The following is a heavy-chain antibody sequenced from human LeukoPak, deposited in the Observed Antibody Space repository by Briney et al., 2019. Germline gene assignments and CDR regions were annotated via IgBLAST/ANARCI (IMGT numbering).Heavy chain of an antibody. CDR3: ARARSSGWSRYYYYGMDV. V-gene: IGHV4-34*01. J-gene: IGHJ6*02. CDR1: GGSFSGYY. D-gene: IGHD6-19*01. Sequence: SETLSLTCAVYGGSFSGYYWSWIRQPPGKGLEWIGEINHSGSTNYNPSLKSRVTISVDTSKNQFSLKLSSVTAADTAVYYCARARSSGWSRYYYYGMDVWGQGNTVTVSS. CDR2: INHSGST.